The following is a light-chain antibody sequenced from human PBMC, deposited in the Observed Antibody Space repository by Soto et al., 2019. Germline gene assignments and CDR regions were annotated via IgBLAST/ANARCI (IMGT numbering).Light chain of an antibody. V-gene: IGKV1-6*01. J-gene: IGKJ3*01. CDR3: MQQHFHPIT. CDR1: QGIRND. Sequence: AIQMTQSPSSLSASVGDRVTITCRASQGIRNDLDWFQQKPGKAPKLLIYAASNLQSGVPARFSGSGSGTDFTLNISSLQPEDFATYYCMQQHFHPITFGPGTKVDIK. CDR2: AAS.